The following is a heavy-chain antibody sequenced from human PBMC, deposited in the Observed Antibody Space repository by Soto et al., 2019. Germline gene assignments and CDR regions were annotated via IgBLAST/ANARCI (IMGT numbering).Heavy chain of an antibody. V-gene: IGHV1-69*02. CDR1: GDTFSNYS. J-gene: IGHJ6*02. D-gene: IGHD2-2*01. Sequence: QVQLVQSGAEVKKPGSSVKVSCKASGDTFSNYSINWVRQAPGQGLEWMGRIIPTHGIANDAQRFQGRVTITAEKSTSTVYMELSRLTSEDTAMYYCAKGYCSSSPCYGYYGLDVWGQGTTVTVSS. CDR2: IIPTHGIA. CDR3: AKGYCSSSPCYGYYGLDV.